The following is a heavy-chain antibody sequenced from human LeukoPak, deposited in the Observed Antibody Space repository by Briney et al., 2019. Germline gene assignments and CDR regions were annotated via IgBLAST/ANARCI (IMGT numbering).Heavy chain of an antibody. D-gene: IGHD3-22*01. CDR2: ISGSGGTA. J-gene: IGHJ4*02. Sequence: PGGSLRLSCAASGFTFSIYAMSWVRQAPGKGLEWVSAISGSGGTAYYADSVKGRFTISRDNSKNTLYLQMNSLRAEDTAVYYCAKKGYYDGSGYYMYYFDHWGQGTPVTVSS. CDR3: AKKGYYDGSGYYMYYFDH. CDR1: GFTFSIYA. V-gene: IGHV3-23*01.